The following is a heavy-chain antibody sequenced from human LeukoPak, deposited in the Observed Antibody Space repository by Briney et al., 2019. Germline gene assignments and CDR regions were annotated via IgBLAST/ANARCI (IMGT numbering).Heavy chain of an antibody. J-gene: IGHJ3*02. CDR1: GYSFTSYW. CDR2: IYPGDSDT. D-gene: IGHD3-16*01. V-gene: IGHV5-51*01. Sequence: PGESLKISCKGSGYSFTSYWIGWVRQMPGKGLEWMGIIYPGDSDTRYSPSFQGQVTISADKSISTAYLQWSSLKASDTAMYYCARTALERGNPRLGAFDIWGQGTMVTVSS. CDR3: ARTALERGNPRLGAFDI.